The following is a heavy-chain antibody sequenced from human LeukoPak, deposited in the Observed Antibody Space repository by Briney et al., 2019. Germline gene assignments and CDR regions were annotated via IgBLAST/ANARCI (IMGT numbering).Heavy chain of an antibody. CDR2: IIPIFGTA. CDR1: GGTFSSYA. CDR3: ARGTYYYDSSGYALAFDI. Sequence: ASVKVSCKASGGTFSSYAISWVRQAPGKGLEWMGGIIPIFGTANYAQKFQGRVTITADESTSTAYMELSSLRSEDTAVYYCARGTYYYDSSGYALAFDIWGQGTMVTVSS. D-gene: IGHD3-22*01. V-gene: IGHV1-69*13. J-gene: IGHJ3*02.